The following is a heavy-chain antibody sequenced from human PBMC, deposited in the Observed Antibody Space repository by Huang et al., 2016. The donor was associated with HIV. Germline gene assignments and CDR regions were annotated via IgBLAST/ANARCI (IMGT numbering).Heavy chain of an antibody. J-gene: IGHJ4*02. D-gene: IGHD3-3*01. Sequence: VQLQESGPGLVKPSQTLSLSCNVSGASIASGSYFWNWSRQPAGGGLEWSGNIYTTGSTDHNPSPNTRVAGSSDTSKNHFSLSLRSVTAADTAVYFWARGRVTSSGVVQSYDYWGQGSLVTVSS. CDR1: GASIASGSYF. CDR3: ARGRVTSSGVVQSYDY. CDR2: IYTTGST. V-gene: IGHV4-61*09.